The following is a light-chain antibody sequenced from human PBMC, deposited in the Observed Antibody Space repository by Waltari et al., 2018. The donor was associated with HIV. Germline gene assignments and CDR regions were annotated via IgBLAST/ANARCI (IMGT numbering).Light chain of an antibody. J-gene: IGKJ5*01. CDR1: VAISDY. CDR2: GAS. CDR3: QQSETYPIT. Sequence: DIQLTQSPSFLSAAVGDRVTINCRANVAISDYLVWYQQKPGTAPKLLIYGASTRQRGVPSRFSGSVSGTDFILTINSLQPEDFGTYYCQQSETYPITFGQGTRLEIK. V-gene: IGKV1-9*01.